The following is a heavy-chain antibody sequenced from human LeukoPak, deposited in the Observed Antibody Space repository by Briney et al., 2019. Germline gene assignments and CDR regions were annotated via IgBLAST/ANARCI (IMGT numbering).Heavy chain of an antibody. V-gene: IGHV4-4*07. CDR1: GGSISSYY. Sequence: SETLSLTCTVSGGSISSYYWSWIRQPAGKGLEWIGRIYTSGSTNYNPSLKSRATMSVDTSKNQFSLKLSSVTAADTAVYYCAREFPRGYCSSTSCRWFDPWGQGTLVTVSS. J-gene: IGHJ5*02. CDR3: AREFPRGYCSSTSCRWFDP. CDR2: IYTSGST. D-gene: IGHD2-2*03.